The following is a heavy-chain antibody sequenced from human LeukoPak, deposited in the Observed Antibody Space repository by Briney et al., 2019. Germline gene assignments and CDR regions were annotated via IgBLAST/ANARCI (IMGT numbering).Heavy chain of an antibody. CDR2: INSGSTNI. D-gene: IGHD4-17*01. Sequence: PGGSLRLSCAASGFTFRNYNMNWVRQAPGKGLEWVSSINSGSTNIYYADSVKGRFTISRDNTKNSLYLQVNSLRVEDTAVYYCARSFGDYVPEYFHYWGQGTLVTVSS. V-gene: IGHV3-21*06. CDR3: ARSFGDYVPEYFHY. J-gene: IGHJ1*01. CDR1: GFTFRNYN.